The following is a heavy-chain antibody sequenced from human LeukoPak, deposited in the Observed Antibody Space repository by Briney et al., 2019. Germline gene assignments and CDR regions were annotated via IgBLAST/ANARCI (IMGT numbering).Heavy chain of an antibody. V-gene: IGHV5-51*01. Sequence: GESLKISCKGAGYSFTSYWIGWVRQMPGKGLEWMGVIYPGDSHTRYSPSFQGQVTISADKSISTAYLQWSSLKASDTAMYYCARLSRYCSSTSCYGRNWFDPWGQGTLVTVSS. CDR3: ARLSRYCSSTSCYGRNWFDP. CDR1: GYSFTSYW. CDR2: IYPGDSHT. D-gene: IGHD2-2*01. J-gene: IGHJ5*02.